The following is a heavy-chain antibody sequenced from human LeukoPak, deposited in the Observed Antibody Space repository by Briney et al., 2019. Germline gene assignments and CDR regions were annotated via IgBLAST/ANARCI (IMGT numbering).Heavy chain of an antibody. D-gene: IGHD1-26*01. V-gene: IGHV3-30*03. J-gene: IGHJ4*02. CDR2: ISNDESKK. Sequence: PRRSLRLSCAASGFTFSSYGMHWVRQAPGKGLEWVAVISNDESKKYYEDSVKGRFTISRDNSKNTLYLQMNSLRAEDTAVYYCAIPPDSGGPHYWGQGTLVTVSS. CDR3: AIPPDSGGPHY. CDR1: GFTFSSYG.